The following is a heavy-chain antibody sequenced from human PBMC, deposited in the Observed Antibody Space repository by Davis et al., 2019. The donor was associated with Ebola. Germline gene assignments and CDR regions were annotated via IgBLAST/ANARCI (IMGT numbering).Heavy chain of an antibody. D-gene: IGHD2-8*02. Sequence: GESLKISCKASGYSFTNYWTGWVRQMPGKGLEWMGIIYAGDSDTRYSPSFQGQVTMAADKSINAAYLQWSSLRASDTAVYYCARCRTVGNYYYMDVWGNGTSVTVSS. V-gene: IGHV5-51*06. CDR1: GYSFTNYW. CDR3: ARCRTVGNYYYMDV. CDR2: IYAGDSDT. J-gene: IGHJ6*03.